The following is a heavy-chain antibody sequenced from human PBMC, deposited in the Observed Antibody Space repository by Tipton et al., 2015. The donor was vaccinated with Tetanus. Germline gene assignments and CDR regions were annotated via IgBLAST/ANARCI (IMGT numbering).Heavy chain of an antibody. V-gene: IGHV3-33*01. CDR3: TRAAYSSGWYHWFDP. Sequence: AAFGFIFSSYGMHWVRQAPGKGLEWVAVIWYDGSNKYYADSVKGRFTISRDNSKNTLYLQMNSLRAEDTAVYYCTRAAYSSGWYHWFDPWGQGTLVTVSS. J-gene: IGHJ5*02. CDR1: GFIFSSYG. D-gene: IGHD6-19*01. CDR2: IWYDGSNK.